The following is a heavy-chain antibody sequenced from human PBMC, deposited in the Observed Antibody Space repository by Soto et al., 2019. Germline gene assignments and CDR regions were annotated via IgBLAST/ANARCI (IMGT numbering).Heavy chain of an antibody. CDR3: AKEPPGTTGTTAYFDY. CDR2: ISYDGSNK. Sequence: QVQLVESGGGVVQPGRSLRLSCAASGFTFSSCGMHWVRQAPGKGLEWVAVISYDGSNKYYADSVKGRFTISRDNSKNTLYLQMNSLRAEDTAVYYCAKEPPGTTGTTAYFDYWGQGTLVTVSS. J-gene: IGHJ4*02. D-gene: IGHD1-1*01. V-gene: IGHV3-30*18. CDR1: GFTFSSCG.